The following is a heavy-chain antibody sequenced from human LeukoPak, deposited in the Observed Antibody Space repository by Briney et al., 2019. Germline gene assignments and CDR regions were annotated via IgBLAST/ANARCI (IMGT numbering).Heavy chain of an antibody. D-gene: IGHD3-3*01. V-gene: IGHV3-30*04. J-gene: IGHJ3*02. CDR3: ARGRGVLRFLEWLLDAFDI. CDR2: ISYDGSNK. Sequence: GGSLRLSCAASGFTFSSYAMHWVRQAPGKGLEWVAVISYDGSNKYYADSVKGRFTISRDNSKNTLYLQMNSLRAEDTAVYYCARGRGVLRFLEWLLDAFDIWGQGTMVTVSS. CDR1: GFTFSSYA.